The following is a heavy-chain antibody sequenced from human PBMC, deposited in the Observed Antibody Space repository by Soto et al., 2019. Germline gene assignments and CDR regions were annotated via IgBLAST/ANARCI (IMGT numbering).Heavy chain of an antibody. Sequence: GESLKISCKGSGYSFTIYWISWVRQMPGKGLEWMGRIDPSDSYTNYSPSFQGHVTISADKSISTAYLQWSSLKASDTAMYYCAREGNRYYYDSSGIPGDAFDIWGQGTIVTVSS. CDR2: IDPSDSYT. CDR3: AREGNRYYYDSSGIPGDAFDI. D-gene: IGHD3-22*01. J-gene: IGHJ3*02. V-gene: IGHV5-10-1*01. CDR1: GYSFTIYW.